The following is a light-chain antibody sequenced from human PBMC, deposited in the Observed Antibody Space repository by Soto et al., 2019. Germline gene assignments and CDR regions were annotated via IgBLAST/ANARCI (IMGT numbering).Light chain of an antibody. Sequence: QSALTQPRSVSGSPGQSVTISCTGTNSDIGGYNYVSWYQQHPGKAPKVMIYDVNRRPSGVPDRFSSSKSGNTASLTISGLQAEDEADYYCCSYAGRYNFWVFGGGTKLTVL. J-gene: IGLJ3*02. CDR3: CSYAGRYNFWV. CDR2: DVN. V-gene: IGLV2-11*01. CDR1: NSDIGGYNY.